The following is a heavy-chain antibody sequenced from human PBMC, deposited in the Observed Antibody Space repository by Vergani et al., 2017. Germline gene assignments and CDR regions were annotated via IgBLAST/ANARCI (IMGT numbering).Heavy chain of an antibody. Sequence: QVQLVESGGGVVQPGRSLRLSCAASGFTFSSYAMHWVRQAPGKGLEWVAVISYDGSNKYYADSVKGRLTISRDNSKNTLYLQMNSLRAEDTAVYYCARVAIVATEGYYYYYMDVWGKGTTVTVSS. D-gene: IGHD5-12*01. V-gene: IGHV3-30-3*01. CDR2: ISYDGSNK. CDR3: ARVAIVATEGYYYYYMDV. J-gene: IGHJ6*03. CDR1: GFTFSSYA.